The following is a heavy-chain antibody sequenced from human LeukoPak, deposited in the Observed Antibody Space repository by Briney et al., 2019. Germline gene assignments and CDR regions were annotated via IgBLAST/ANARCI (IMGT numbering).Heavy chain of an antibody. CDR1: GFTFSSYS. CDR2: ISSSSTI. J-gene: IGHJ4*02. CDR3: ARDLPGVDGYNLGY. V-gene: IGHV3-48*04. D-gene: IGHD5-24*01. Sequence: GGSLRLSCAASGFTFSSYSMNWVSQAPGKGLEWVSYISSSSTIYYADSVKGRFTISRDNAKNSLYLQMNSLRAEDTAVYYCARDLPGVDGYNLGYWGQGTLVTVSS.